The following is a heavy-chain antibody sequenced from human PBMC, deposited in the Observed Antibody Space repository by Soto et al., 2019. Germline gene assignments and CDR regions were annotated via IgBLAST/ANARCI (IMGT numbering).Heavy chain of an antibody. CDR1: GFTFSSYG. J-gene: IGHJ6*02. CDR3: AKDPRQLGPYYYYYGMDV. V-gene: IGHV3-30*18. CDR2: ISYDGSNK. D-gene: IGHD3-16*01. Sequence: GGSLRLSCAASGFTFSSYGMHWVRQAPGKGLEWVAVISYDGSNKYYADSVKGRFTISRDNSKNTLYLQMNSLRAEDTAVYYCAKDPRQLGPYYYYYGMDVWGQGTTVTVSS.